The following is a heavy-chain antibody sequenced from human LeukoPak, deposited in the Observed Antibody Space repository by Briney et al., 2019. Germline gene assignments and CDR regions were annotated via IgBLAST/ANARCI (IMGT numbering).Heavy chain of an antibody. D-gene: IGHD1-26*01. CDR1: GFTVSSTY. CDR3: ARHDFGRYSNLRRSFALDI. CDR2: IYNGGDT. J-gene: IGHJ3*02. V-gene: IGHV3-66*04. Sequence: PGGSLRLSCAASGFTVSSTYMSWVRQAPGKGLEWVSIIYNGGDTYYADSVEGRFTISRGSSKNTLYLQLNSLRAEDTAVYYCARHDFGRYSNLRRSFALDIWGQGTMVTVSS.